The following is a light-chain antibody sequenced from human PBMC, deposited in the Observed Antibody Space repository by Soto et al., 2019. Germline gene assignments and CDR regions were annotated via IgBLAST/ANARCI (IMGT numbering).Light chain of an antibody. V-gene: IGLV2-8*01. CDR3: SSYTDRKTLV. J-gene: IGLJ1*01. CDR1: SSHIGGYNS. CDR2: DVT. Sequence: QTVLTQSPSASGSPGQSATISCTGTSSHIGGYNSVSWYQQHPGKAPKLMIYDVTKRPSGVPDRFSGSKSGNTASLTVSALQAEDEADYYCSSYTDRKTLVFGTGTKVTGL.